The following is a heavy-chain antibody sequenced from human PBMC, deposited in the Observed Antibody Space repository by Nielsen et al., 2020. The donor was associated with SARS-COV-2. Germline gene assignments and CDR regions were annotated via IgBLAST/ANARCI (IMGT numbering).Heavy chain of an antibody. J-gene: IGHJ4*02. V-gene: IGHV4-34*01. D-gene: IGHD2-8*01. CDR3: ARGYCTNGVCYSFDY. Sequence: SETLSLTCAVYGGSFSGYYWSWIRQPPGKGLEWIGEINHSGSTNYNPSLKSRVTISVDTSKNQFSLKLSSVTAADTAVYYCARGYCTNGVCYSFDYRGQGTLVTVSS. CDR1: GGSFSGYY. CDR2: INHSGST.